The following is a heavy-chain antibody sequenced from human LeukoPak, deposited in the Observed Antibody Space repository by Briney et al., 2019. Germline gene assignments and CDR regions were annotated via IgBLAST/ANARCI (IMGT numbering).Heavy chain of an antibody. CDR1: GGSISSGSYY. Sequence: SETLSLTCTVSGGSISSGSYYWRWIRQPAGKGLGWIGRIYTSGSTNYNPSLKSRVTISVDTSKNQFSLKLSSVTAADTAVYYCARDYSSSWYYYYYMDVWGKGTTVTVSS. J-gene: IGHJ6*03. CDR2: IYTSGST. CDR3: ARDYSSSWYYYYYMDV. D-gene: IGHD6-13*01. V-gene: IGHV4-61*02.